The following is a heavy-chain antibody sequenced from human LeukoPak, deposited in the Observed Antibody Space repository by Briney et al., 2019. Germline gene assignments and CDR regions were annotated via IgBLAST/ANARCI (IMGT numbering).Heavy chain of an antibody. CDR1: GGSFSGYY. CDR3: ARRMVYAIRLGMDV. J-gene: IGHJ6*02. CDR2: INHSGST. Sequence: PSETLSLTCAVYGGSFSGYYWSWLRQPPGKGLDWVGEINHSGSTNYNPSLKSRVTISVDTSKNQFSLKLSSVTAADTAVYYCARRMVYAIRLGMDVWGQGTTVTVSS. V-gene: IGHV4-34*01. D-gene: IGHD2-8*01.